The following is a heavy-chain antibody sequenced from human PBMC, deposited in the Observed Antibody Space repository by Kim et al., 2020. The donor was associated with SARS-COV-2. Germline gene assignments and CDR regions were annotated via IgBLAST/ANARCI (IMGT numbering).Heavy chain of an antibody. CDR2: S. CDR3: ARSTYGDYFDY. V-gene: IGHV4-59*01. D-gene: IGHD4-17*01. J-gene: IGHJ4*02. Sequence: SNYNPSLKSRVTISVDTSKNQFSLKLSSVTAADTAVYYCARSTYGDYFDYWGQGTLVTVSS.